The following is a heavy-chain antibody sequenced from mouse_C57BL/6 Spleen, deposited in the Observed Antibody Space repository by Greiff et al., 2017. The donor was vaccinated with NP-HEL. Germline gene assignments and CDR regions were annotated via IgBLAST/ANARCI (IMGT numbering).Heavy chain of an antibody. CDR2: IHPSDSDT. J-gene: IGHJ4*01. V-gene: IGHV1-74*01. D-gene: IGHD2-5*01. CDR3: AIPAYYSTNYYAMDY. Sequence: QVQLKQPGAELVKPGASVKVSCKASGYTFTSYWMHWVKQRPGQGLEWIGRIHPSDSDTNYNQKFKGKATLTVDKSSSTAYMQLSSLTSEDSAVYYCAIPAYYSTNYYAMDYWGQGTSVTVSS. CDR1: GYTFTSYW.